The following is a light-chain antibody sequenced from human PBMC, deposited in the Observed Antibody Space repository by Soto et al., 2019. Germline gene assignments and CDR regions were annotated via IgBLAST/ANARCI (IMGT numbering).Light chain of an antibody. Sequence: QSVLTQPASVSGSPGQSIAISCTGTSSDVGGYNYVSWYQQHPGKAPKLIIFDVTNRPSGVSDRFSGSKSGSTASLTISGLQADDEDDYYCTSFAGSGTYVFGTGTKLTVL. CDR3: TSFAGSGTYV. CDR1: SSDVGGYNY. CDR2: DVT. J-gene: IGLJ1*01. V-gene: IGLV2-14*01.